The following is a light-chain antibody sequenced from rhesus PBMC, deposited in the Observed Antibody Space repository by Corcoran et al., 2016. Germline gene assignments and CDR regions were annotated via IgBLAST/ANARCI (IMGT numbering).Light chain of an antibody. CDR1: QGITNE. J-gene: IGKJ1*01. V-gene: IGKV1-21*01. CDR2: EAS. CDR3: QHYYSTPWT. Sequence: DIQMTQSPSTLSASVGDRVTITCWASQGITNELAWYQQKPGETPKLLITEASSLQRGIPSRFSGSGSGTDFTLTFNSLQPEYFATYYCQHYYSTPWTFGHGTKVEIK.